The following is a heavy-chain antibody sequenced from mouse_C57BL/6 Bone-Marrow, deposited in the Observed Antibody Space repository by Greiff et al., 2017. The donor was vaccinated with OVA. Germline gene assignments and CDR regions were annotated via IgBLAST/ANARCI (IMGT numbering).Heavy chain of an antibody. CDR2: IYPRSGNT. V-gene: IGHV1-81*01. CDR1: GYTFTSYG. J-gene: IGHJ2*01. D-gene: IGHD2-4*01. Sequence: QVQLKESGAELARPGASVKLSCKASGYTFTSYGISWVKQRTGQGLEWIGEIYPRSGNTYYNEKFKGKATLTADKSSSTAYMELRSLTSEDSAVYYCARRSRLRPYYFDYWGQGTTLTVSS. CDR3: ARRSRLRPYYFDY.